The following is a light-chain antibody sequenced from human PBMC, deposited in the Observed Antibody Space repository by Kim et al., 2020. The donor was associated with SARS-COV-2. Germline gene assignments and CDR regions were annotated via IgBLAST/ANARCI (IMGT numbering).Light chain of an antibody. Sequence: GDRVTITCRASQAISSALAWYQQKPGKAPELLIYDASGLQSGVPSRFSGSGSGTDFTLAISSLQPEDFATYYCQQFSEYPVTFGQGTRLEIK. J-gene: IGKJ5*01. CDR1: QAISSA. CDR2: DAS. CDR3: QQFSEYPVT. V-gene: IGKV1D-13*01.